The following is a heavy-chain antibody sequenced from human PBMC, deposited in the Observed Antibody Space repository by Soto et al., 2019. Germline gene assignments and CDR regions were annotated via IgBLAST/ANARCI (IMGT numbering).Heavy chain of an antibody. V-gene: IGHV1-18*01. J-gene: IGHJ4*02. CDR2: ITTYNGNR. CDR1: GYTIKNYG. CDR3: ARDAQPKGVAADGASDY. Sequence: QVQLVQSGPEVKNPGASVKVSCKASGYTIKNYGIKWVRQAPGQGLEWVGWITTYNGNRYSAEKFQGRVTMTTDTSTSTTYMELRSLTSDDTGVYYCARDAQPKGVAADGASDYWGQGTLVTVSS. D-gene: IGHD6-19*01.